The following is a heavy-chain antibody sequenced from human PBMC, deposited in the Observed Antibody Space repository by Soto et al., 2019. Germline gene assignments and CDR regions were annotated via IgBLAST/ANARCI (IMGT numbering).Heavy chain of an antibody. V-gene: IGHV2-26*01. CDR3: ARAVDRAISDIWFDP. D-gene: IGHD5-18*01. CDR2: IFSSNEK. Sequence: SGPTLVNPTETLTLTCTVSGFSLSNAGMGVSWIRQPPGKALEWLAHIFSSNEKSYRTSLETRLTVSKDTSKSQVVLTMTNMDPLDTATYYCARAVDRAISDIWFDPWGQGTQVTVSS. J-gene: IGHJ5*02. CDR1: GFSLSNAGMG.